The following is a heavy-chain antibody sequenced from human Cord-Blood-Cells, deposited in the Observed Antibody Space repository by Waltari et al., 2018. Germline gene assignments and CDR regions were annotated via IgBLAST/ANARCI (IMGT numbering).Heavy chain of an antibody. CDR1: GGTFSSYA. V-gene: IGHV1-69*01. Sequence: QVQLVQSGAEVKKPGSSVKVSCKASGGTFSSYAISWVRQAPGQGLEWMGGIIPIFGTANYAQKFQGRVTITADESTSTAYMELSSLRSEDTAVYYCARDLTVVPANYYYYMDVWGKGTTVTVSS. J-gene: IGHJ6*03. CDR3: ARDLTVVPANYYYYMDV. D-gene: IGHD2-2*01. CDR2: IIPIFGTA.